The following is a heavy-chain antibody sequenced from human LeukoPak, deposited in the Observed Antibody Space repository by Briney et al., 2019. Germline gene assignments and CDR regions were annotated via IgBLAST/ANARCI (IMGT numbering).Heavy chain of an antibody. CDR1: GYTFTGYG. V-gene: IGHV1-18*01. Sequence: ASVKVSCKASGYTFTGYGISWVRQAPGQGLEWMGWISAYNGNTNYAQKLQGRVTMTTDTSTSTTYMELSSLRSEDTAVYYCARDTGSYGLVDYWGQGTLVTVSS. D-gene: IGHD5-18*01. CDR2: ISAYNGNT. CDR3: ARDTGSYGLVDY. J-gene: IGHJ4*02.